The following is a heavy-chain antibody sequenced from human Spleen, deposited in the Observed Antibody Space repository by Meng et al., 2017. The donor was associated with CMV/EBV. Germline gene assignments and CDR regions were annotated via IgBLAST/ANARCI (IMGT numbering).Heavy chain of an antibody. CDR1: GGSVSSGSHY. J-gene: IGHJ4*02. D-gene: IGHD3-3*01. V-gene: IGHV4-61*01. Sequence: SETLSLTCTVSGGSVSSGSHYWSWLRQPPGKGLEWLDYVYFSGSANYNPSLESRLSMSVDTSQNRLYLRLSSVTAADTAVYYCARDLSPDFWNGHLDYWGQGKLVTVSS. CDR3: ARDLSPDFWNGHLDY. CDR2: VYFSGSA.